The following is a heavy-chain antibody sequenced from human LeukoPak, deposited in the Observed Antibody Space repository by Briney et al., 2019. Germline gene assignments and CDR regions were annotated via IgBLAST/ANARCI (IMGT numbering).Heavy chain of an antibody. Sequence: GGSLRLSCAASGFTFSTPAMTWVRQAPGKGLEWVSGISGSATTDYADSVKGRFPISRDNSKNTLYLQMNSLRAEDTAVYYCAKDIVSHGSGSLFDYWGQGTLVTVS. CDR2: ISGSATT. CDR1: GFTFSTPA. J-gene: IGHJ4*02. D-gene: IGHD3-10*01. V-gene: IGHV3-23*01. CDR3: AKDIVSHGSGSLFDY.